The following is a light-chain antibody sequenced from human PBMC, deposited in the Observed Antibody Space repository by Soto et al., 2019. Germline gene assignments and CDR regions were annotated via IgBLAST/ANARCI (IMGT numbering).Light chain of an antibody. CDR3: IQRTHWPRT. V-gene: IGKV2-30*01. Sequence: DVVMTQSPLSLPVTLGQPASISCRSSQSLVYSDGNTYLNWFQHRPGQSPRRLIYKVSNRDSGVPDRFSGSGSGTDFTLKISRVEAEDVGVYYCIQRTHWPRTFGQGTKVEI. CDR1: QSLVYSDGNTY. CDR2: KVS. J-gene: IGKJ1*01.